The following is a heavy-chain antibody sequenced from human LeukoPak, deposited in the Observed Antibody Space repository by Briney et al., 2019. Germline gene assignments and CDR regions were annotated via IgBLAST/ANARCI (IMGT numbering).Heavy chain of an antibody. J-gene: IGHJ4*02. D-gene: IGHD3-16*02. CDR3: AFGRYPFDY. CDR2: IHSGGTI. Sequence: GGSLRLSCAASGFTLSDYCMSWVRQAPGKGLEWVSLIHSGGTIYYTDSVKGRFTTSRDNSKNTLYLQMNSLTIEDTAVYYCAFGRYPFDYWGQGTLVTVSS. CDR1: GFTLSDYC. V-gene: IGHV3-66*01.